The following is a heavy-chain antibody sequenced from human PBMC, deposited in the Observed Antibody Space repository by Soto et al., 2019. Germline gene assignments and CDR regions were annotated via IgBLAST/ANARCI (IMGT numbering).Heavy chain of an antibody. D-gene: IGHD2-2*01. CDR1: GGSVSSSSYY. J-gene: IGHJ6*02. CDR3: ARLPAADYYYYGMDV. Sequence: ASETLSLTCTVSGGSVSSSSYYWGWIRQPPGKGLEWIGSIYYSGSTYYNPSLKSRVTISVDTSKNQFSLKLSSVTAADTAVYYCARLPAADYYYYGMDVWGQGTTVTVSS. V-gene: IGHV4-39*01. CDR2: IYYSGST.